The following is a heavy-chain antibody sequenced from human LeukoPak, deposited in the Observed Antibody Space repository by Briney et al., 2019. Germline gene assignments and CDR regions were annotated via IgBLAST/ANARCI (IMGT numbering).Heavy chain of an antibody. CDR3: AKRGGSSRWPYYYYGMDV. V-gene: IGHV3-23*01. CDR2: ISGSGGST. Sequence: GGSLRLSCAASGFTFSSYAMSWVRQAPGKGLEWVSAISGSGGSTYYADSVKGRFTISRDNSKNSLYLQMNGLRIEDTALYYFAKRGGSSRWPYYYYGMDVWGQGTTVTVSS. CDR1: GFTFSSYA. J-gene: IGHJ6*02. D-gene: IGHD6-13*01.